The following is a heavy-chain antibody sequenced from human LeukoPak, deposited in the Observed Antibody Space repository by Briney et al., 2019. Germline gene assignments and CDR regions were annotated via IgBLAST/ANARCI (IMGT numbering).Heavy chain of an antibody. CDR3: ARDGCSGGSCYSGGYYFDY. V-gene: IGHV1-2*04. Sequence: ASVKVSCKASGYTFTGYYMHWVRQAPGQGLEWMGWINPNSGGTNYAQKFQGWVTMTRDTSIGTAYMELSRLRSDDTAVYYCARDGCSGGSCYSGGYYFDYWGQGTLVTVSS. J-gene: IGHJ4*02. CDR2: INPNSGGT. CDR1: GYTFTGYY. D-gene: IGHD2-15*01.